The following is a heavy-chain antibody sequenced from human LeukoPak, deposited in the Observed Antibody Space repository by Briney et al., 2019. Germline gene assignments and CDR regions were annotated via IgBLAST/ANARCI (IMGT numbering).Heavy chain of an antibody. CDR1: GGSISSYY. D-gene: IGHD3-22*01. J-gene: IGHJ4*02. CDR2: IYYSGST. Sequence: PSETLSLTCTVSGGSISSYYWSWIRQPPGKGLEWIGYIYYSGSTNYNPSLKGRVTISVDTSKNQFSLKLSSVTAADTAVYYCARGITYYDVNLDYWGQGTLVTVSS. V-gene: IGHV4-59*01. CDR3: ARGITYYDVNLDY.